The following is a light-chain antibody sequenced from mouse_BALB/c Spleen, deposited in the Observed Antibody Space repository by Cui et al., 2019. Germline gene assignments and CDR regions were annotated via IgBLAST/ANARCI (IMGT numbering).Light chain of an antibody. CDR2: YAS. Sequence: DILLTQSPAILYVILGERGSLSCRAIKSIGTSIHWYQQRTNGSPRLLIKYASESISGIPSRFSGSGSGTDFTLSINSVESEDIADYYCQQSNSWPFTFGSGTKLEIK. CDR3: QQSNSWPFT. J-gene: IGKJ4*01. CDR1: KSIGTS. V-gene: IGKV5-48*01.